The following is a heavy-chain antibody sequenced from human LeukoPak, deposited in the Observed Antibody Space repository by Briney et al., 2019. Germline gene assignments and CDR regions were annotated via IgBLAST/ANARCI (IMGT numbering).Heavy chain of an antibody. CDR2: FDPEDGET. Sequence: ASVKVSCKVSGYTLTELSMHWVRQAPGKGLEWMGGFDPEDGETIYAQKFQGRVTMTEDTSTDTAYMELSSLRSEDTAVYYCARGTREGYSYGRYYFDYWGQGTLVTVSS. D-gene: IGHD5-18*01. J-gene: IGHJ4*02. CDR3: ARGTREGYSYGRYYFDY. CDR1: GYTLTELS. V-gene: IGHV1-24*01.